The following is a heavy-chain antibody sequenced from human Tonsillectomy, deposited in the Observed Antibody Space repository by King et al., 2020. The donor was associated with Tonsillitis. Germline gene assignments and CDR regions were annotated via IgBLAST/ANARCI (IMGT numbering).Heavy chain of an antibody. CDR1: GFTFSSYG. CDR2: ISNDGNNK. V-gene: IGHV3-30*18. J-gene: IGHJ4*02. CDR3: AKDQFPMSSGRDFDY. Sequence: VQLVESGGGVVQPGRSLRLSCAASGFTFSSYGMHWVRQAPGKGLEWVAVISNDGNNKNNADSVKGRFTVSRDNSKNTLYLQMNSLRAEDTAVYYCAKDQFPMSSGRDFDYWGQGTLVTVSS. D-gene: IGHD3-22*01.